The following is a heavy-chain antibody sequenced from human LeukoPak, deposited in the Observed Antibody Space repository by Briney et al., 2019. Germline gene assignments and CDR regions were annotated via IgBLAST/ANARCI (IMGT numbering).Heavy chain of an antibody. Sequence: GGSLRLSCAASGFTFSNFEFNWVRQAPGKGLEWVSSISSSSSYIYYADSVKGRFTISRDNAKNSLYLQMNSLRAEDTAVYYCARVAYYDFWSGYYTDYYYYMDVWGKGTTVTVSS. J-gene: IGHJ6*03. CDR2: ISSSSSYI. CDR3: ARVAYYDFWSGYYTDYYYYMDV. V-gene: IGHV3-21*01. D-gene: IGHD3-3*01. CDR1: GFTFSNFE.